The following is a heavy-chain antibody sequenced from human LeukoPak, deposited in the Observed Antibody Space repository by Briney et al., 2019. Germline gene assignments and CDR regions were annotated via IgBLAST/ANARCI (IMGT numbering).Heavy chain of an antibody. V-gene: IGHV3-11*04. CDR3: ARETYAYYDFWSGPREGMDV. D-gene: IGHD3-3*01. CDR2: ISASGATT. CDR1: GFTFSNYY. Sequence: PGGSLRLSCVTSGFTFSNYYMTWIRQTPGKGLEWVSYISASGATTYFADSVKGRFTISRDNSKNTLYLQMNSLRAEDTAVYYCARETYAYYDFWSGPREGMDVWGQGTTVTVSS. J-gene: IGHJ6*02.